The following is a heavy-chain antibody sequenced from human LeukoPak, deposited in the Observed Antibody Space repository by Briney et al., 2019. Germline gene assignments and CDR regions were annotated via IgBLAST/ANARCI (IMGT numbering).Heavy chain of an antibody. Sequence: KPSETLSLTCAVYGGSFSGYYWSWIRQPPGKGLEWIGEINHSGSTNYNPSLKSRVTISVDTSKNQFSLKLSSVTAADTAVYYCARGYSSSWGYFDYWGQGTLVTVSS. CDR1: GGSFSGYY. D-gene: IGHD6-13*01. V-gene: IGHV4-34*01. CDR3: ARGYSSSWGYFDY. CDR2: INHSGST. J-gene: IGHJ4*02.